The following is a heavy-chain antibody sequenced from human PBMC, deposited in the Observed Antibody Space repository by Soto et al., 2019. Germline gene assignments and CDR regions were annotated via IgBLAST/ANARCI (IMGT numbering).Heavy chain of an antibody. J-gene: IGHJ4*02. CDR1: GYTFTSYG. V-gene: IGHV1-18*01. D-gene: IGHD3-10*01. CDR2: ISAYNDNT. CDR3: TRAKTMIRGALDY. Sequence: ASVKVSCKASGYTFTSYGISWVRQAPGQGLEWMGRISAYNDNTNYAQKFQGRVTMTTDTSTSTVYMELTSLRPEDTAVYYCTRAKTMIRGALDYWGLGTLVTVSS.